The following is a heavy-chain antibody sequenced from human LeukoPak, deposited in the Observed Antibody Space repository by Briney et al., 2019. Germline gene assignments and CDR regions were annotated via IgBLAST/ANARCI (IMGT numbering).Heavy chain of an antibody. CDR2: ISSSSSYI. CDR3: ATVVVSVFDY. D-gene: IGHD3-22*01. Sequence: GGSLRLSCAASGFTSSSYSMNWVRQAPGKGLEWVSSISSSSSYIYYADSVKGRFTISRDNAKNSLYLQMNSLRAEDTAVYYCATVVVSVFDYWDQGTLVTVSS. CDR1: GFTSSSYS. J-gene: IGHJ4*02. V-gene: IGHV3-21*01.